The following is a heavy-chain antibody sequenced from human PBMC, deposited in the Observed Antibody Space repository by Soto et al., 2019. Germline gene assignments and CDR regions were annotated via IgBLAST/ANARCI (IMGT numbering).Heavy chain of an antibody. D-gene: IGHD3-10*01. CDR2: LWYDGDDK. V-gene: IGHV3-33*01. CDR3: VRGPYYGLYYFDS. Sequence: QVLLVESGGGVVQPGTSLRLSCAASGFTIGSYGMHWVRQAPGKGLEWVAGLWYDGDDKYYGDSMKGRLTISRDNSSNTLYLQMNSLRAEDTAVYYCVRGPYYGLYYFDSWGQGTLVTVSS. CDR1: GFTIGSYG. J-gene: IGHJ4*02.